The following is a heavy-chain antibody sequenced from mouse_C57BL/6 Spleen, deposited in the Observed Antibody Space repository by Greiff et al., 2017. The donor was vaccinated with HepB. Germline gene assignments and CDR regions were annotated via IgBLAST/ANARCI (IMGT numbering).Heavy chain of an antibody. D-gene: IGHD1-1*01. CDR1: GFSLTSYG. Sequence: QVQLKESGPGLVQPSQSLSITCTVSGFSLTSYGVHWVRQSPGKGLEWLGVIWSGGSTDYNAAFISRLSISKDNSKSQVFFKMNSLQADDTAIYYCARGYYGSREFAYWGQGTLVTVSA. J-gene: IGHJ3*01. CDR3: ARGYYGSREFAY. V-gene: IGHV2-2*01. CDR2: IWSGGST.